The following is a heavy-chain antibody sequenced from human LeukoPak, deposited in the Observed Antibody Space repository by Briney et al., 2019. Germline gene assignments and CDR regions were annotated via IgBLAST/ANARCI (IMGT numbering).Heavy chain of an antibody. CDR3: ATADKWEPLDY. CDR2: FDPEDGEP. D-gene: IGHD1-26*01. V-gene: IGHV1-24*01. Sequence: ASVKVSCKVSGNSLSETSIHWVRQAPGQWLEWMGGFDPEDGEPIFAQRFQGRYSMTEDTSADTAYMELSSLRPEDTAVYYCATADKWEPLDYWGQGTLVTVSS. CDR1: GNSLSETS. J-gene: IGHJ4*02.